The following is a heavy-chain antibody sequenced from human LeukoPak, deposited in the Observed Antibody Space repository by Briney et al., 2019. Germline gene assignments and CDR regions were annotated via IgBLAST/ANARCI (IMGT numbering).Heavy chain of an antibody. D-gene: IGHD6-13*01. CDR1: GFTFSSSA. Sequence: GGSLRLSCAASGFTFSSSAMNWVRQAPGKGLEWVAIISYDGSNKYCADSVKGRFTISRDNSRNTLYLQMNSLRAEDTTVYYCARDRSSSWYYFDFDYWGQGTLVTVSS. CDR2: ISYDGSNK. CDR3: ARDRSSSWYYFDFDY. J-gene: IGHJ4*02. V-gene: IGHV3-30-3*01.